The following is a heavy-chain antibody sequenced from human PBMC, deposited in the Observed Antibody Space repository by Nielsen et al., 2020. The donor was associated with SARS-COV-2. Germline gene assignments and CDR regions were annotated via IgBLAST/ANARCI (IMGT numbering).Heavy chain of an antibody. D-gene: IGHD3-3*01. CDR2: ISASGGST. Sequence: GESLKISCAASGFTFTNYGMTWVRQDPGKGLEWVSTISASGGSTFYTDSVKGRFTISRDNAKNSLYLQMNSLRAEDTAVYYCARVLSYTFDIWGQGTMVTVSS. V-gene: IGHV3-21*01. J-gene: IGHJ3*02. CDR1: GFTFTNYG. CDR3: ARVLSYTFDI.